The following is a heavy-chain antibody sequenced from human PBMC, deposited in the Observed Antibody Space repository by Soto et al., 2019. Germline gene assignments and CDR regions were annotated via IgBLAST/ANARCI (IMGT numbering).Heavy chain of an antibody. J-gene: IGHJ5*02. CDR3: ARSVGSYGQNWFDP. V-gene: IGHV1-18*01. D-gene: IGHD1-26*01. Sequence: GASVKVSCKASGYTFTSYGISWVRQAPGQGLEWMGWISAYNGNTNYAQKLQGRVPMTTDTSTSTAYMELRSLRSDDTAVYYCARSVGSYGQNWFDPWGQGTLVTVSS. CDR1: GYTFTSYG. CDR2: ISAYNGNT.